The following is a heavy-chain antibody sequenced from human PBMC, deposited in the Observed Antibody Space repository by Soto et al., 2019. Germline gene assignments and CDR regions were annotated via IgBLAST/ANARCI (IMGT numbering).Heavy chain of an antibody. V-gene: IGHV3-30*18. Sequence: QVQLVESGGGVVQPGRSLRLSCAASGFSFSSYGMHWVRQAPGKGLEWVAVISYDGSNKYYADSVKGRFTISRDNSKNTLYLQMNSLRVEYTAVYFCAKDLGWLRTFDYWGQGTLVPVSS. J-gene: IGHJ4*02. CDR3: AKDLGWLRTFDY. CDR2: ISYDGSNK. D-gene: IGHD5-12*01. CDR1: GFSFSSYG.